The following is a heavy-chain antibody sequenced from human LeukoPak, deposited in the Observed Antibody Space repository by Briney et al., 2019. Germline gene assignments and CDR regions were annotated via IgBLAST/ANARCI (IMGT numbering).Heavy chain of an antibody. D-gene: IGHD2-15*01. J-gene: IGHJ4*02. V-gene: IGHV4-4*07. Sequence: SETLSLTCTVSGDSISGYQWNWIRRPAGKGLEWIGRTYISGSTNYNPSLQSRVTISVDQAREQFSLRLSSVTAADTAVYLCARGAPVAVAAFDYRGQGIMVTVSS. CDR1: GDSISGYQ. CDR2: TYISGST. CDR3: ARGAPVAVAAFDY.